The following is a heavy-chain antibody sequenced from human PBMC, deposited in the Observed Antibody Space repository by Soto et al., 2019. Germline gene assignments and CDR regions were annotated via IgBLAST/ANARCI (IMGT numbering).Heavy chain of an antibody. CDR1: GCSISSYY. CDR2: IYYSGST. D-gene: IGHD6-19*01. Sequence: VSLTCTVSGCSISSYYWTWIRQPPLKGLEWIGYIYYSGSTNYNPSLKSRVTISVDTSKNQFSLKLSSVTAADTAVYYCARVSPTVAGTSEYFDYWGQGALVTVSS. CDR3: ARVSPTVAGTSEYFDY. V-gene: IGHV4-59*01. J-gene: IGHJ4*02.